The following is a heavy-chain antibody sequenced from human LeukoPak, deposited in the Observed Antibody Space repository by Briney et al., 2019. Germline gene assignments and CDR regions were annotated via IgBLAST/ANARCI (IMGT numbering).Heavy chain of an antibody. V-gene: IGHV3-33*01. Sequence: GGSLRLSCAASGFTFSSYGMHWVRQAPGKGREGVAGIWYDGNNKYYAYSVKGPFAISRDNSKNTLYVQMNSLRDEDTAVYYCARDSCRGDCYPFDYWGQGTLVTVSS. CDR2: IWYDGNNK. D-gene: IGHD2-21*02. CDR3: ARDSCRGDCYPFDY. CDR1: GFTFSSYG. J-gene: IGHJ4*02.